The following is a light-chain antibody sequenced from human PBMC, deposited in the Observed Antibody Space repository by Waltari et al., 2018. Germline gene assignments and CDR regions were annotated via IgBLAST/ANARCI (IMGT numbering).Light chain of an antibody. CDR1: QLGDKY. V-gene: IGLV3-1*01. J-gene: IGLJ3*02. CDR2: QES. CDR3: QAWDSSTAV. Sequence: SYELTQPPSVSVSPGQTASITCSGDQLGDKYACWYQQKPGQSPVLGINQESKGRSGNPERFSGSNSGNTATLTISGTQAMDEADYYCQAWDSSTAVFGGGTKLTVL.